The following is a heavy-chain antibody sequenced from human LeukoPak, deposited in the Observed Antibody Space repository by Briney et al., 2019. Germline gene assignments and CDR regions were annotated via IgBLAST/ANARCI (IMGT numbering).Heavy chain of an antibody. V-gene: IGHV1-2*02. CDR3: ARNIWFGESADAFDI. J-gene: IGHJ3*02. Sequence: ASVKVSCKASGGTFSSYGISWVRQAPGQGLEWMGWINPNSGGTNYAQKFQGRVTMTRDKSIRTAYMELSRLTSDDTAVYYCARNIWFGESADAFDIWGQGTMVTVSS. CDR1: GGTFSSYG. CDR2: INPNSGGT. D-gene: IGHD3-10*01.